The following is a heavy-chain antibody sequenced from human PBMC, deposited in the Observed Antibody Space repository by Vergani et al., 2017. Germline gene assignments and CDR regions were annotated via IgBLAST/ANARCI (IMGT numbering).Heavy chain of an antibody. D-gene: IGHD3-10*01. Sequence: QEQLLQSGGGVVQPGGSLRLSCIGSGYTFGHFDMHWVRQAPVKGLAWVAFIRYDGSNPQYIDSVKGRFTISRDNSKDTLFLQMNGLRPEDTGTYFCAKKGVSLYYYGVDVLGQGTTITVSS. J-gene: IGHJ6*02. CDR1: GYTFGHFD. CDR3: AKKGVSLYYYGVDV. CDR2: IRYDGSNP. V-gene: IGHV3-30*02.